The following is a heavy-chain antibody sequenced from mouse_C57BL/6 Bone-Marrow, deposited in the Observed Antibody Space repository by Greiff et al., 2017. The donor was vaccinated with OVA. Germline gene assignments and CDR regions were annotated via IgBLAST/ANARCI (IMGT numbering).Heavy chain of an antibody. CDR2: IFPGSGST. J-gene: IGHJ3*01. V-gene: IGHV1-75*01. CDR3: ARENDGYCLALFAY. CDR1: GYTFTDYY. Sequence: VQLQQSGPELVKPGASVKISCKASGYTFTDYYINWVKQRPGKGLEWIGWIFPGSGSTYYNEKFKGKATLTVDKSSSTAYMLHSSLTSEDSAVYFWARENDGYCLALFAYWGQGTLVTVSA. D-gene: IGHD2-3*01.